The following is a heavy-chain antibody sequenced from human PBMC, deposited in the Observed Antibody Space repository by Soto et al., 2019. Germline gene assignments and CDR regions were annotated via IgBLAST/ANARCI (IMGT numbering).Heavy chain of an antibody. CDR1: GFTFSSYG. CDR3: ARLNGYCTNGVCIPGGMDV. D-gene: IGHD2-8*01. CDR2: IWYDGSNK. V-gene: IGHV3-33*01. Sequence: QVQLVESGGGVVQPGRSLRLSCAASGFTFSSYGMHWVRQAPGKGLEWVAVIWYDGSNKYYADSVKGRFTISRDNSKNTLYLQMNSLRAEDTAVYYCARLNGYCTNGVCIPGGMDVWGQGTTVTVSS. J-gene: IGHJ6*02.